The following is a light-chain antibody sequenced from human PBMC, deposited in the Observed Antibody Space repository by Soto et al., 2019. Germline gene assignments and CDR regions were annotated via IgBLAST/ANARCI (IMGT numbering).Light chain of an antibody. V-gene: IGKV3-20*01. Sequence: EIVLTQSPGTLSFSPGERATLSCRASQRISSSYLAWYQQKPGQAPRLLIYGASRRATGIPDRFSGRESGTEFTLTISTLEPEDSSVYFCQQYASSPYTFGQGTKVEIK. CDR1: QRISSSY. J-gene: IGKJ2*01. CDR3: QQYASSPYT. CDR2: GAS.